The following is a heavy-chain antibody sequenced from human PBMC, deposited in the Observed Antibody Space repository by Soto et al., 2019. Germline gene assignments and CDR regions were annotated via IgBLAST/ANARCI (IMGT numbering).Heavy chain of an antibody. V-gene: IGHV1-69*12. CDR1: GGPFSSYA. CDR2: IIGIFGTA. CDR3: ARHSKYSYQTTVAS. Sequence: QVQLVQSGAEVKKPGSSVKVSCKASGGPFSSYAISWVRQAPGQGLEWMGGIIGIFGTANYAQKFQGRVTIIADESTSTSYMELRSLRSEDTAVYYCARHSKYSYQTTVASWGQGTLVTVSS. D-gene: IGHD4-17*01. J-gene: IGHJ4*02.